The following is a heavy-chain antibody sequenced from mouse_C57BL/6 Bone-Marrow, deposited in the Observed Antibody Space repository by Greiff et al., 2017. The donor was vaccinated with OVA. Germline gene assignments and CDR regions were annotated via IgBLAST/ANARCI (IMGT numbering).Heavy chain of an antibody. CDR1: GYTFTSYW. V-gene: IGHV1-55*01. J-gene: IGHJ3*01. CDR2: TYPGSGST. CDR3: ARGGVLSFAY. Sequence: QVQLQQSGAELVKPGASVKMSCKASGYTFTSYWITWVKQRPGQGLEWIGDTYPGSGSTNYNEKFKRKATLTVDTSSSTAYMQLSSLTSEDSAVYYCARGGVLSFAYWGQGTLVTVSA. D-gene: IGHD1-1*01.